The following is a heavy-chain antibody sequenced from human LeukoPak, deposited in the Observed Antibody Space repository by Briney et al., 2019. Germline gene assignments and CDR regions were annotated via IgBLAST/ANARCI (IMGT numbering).Heavy chain of an antibody. CDR2: IKQDGSEK. D-gene: IGHD3-3*01. CDR1: GFTFSSYW. CDR3: ARGPRRITIFGVVHWGGFDY. V-gene: IGHV3-7*01. Sequence: PGGSLRLSCAASGFTFSSYWMSWVRQAPGKGLEWVANIKQDGSEKYYVDSVKGRFTISRDNAKNSLYLQMNSLRAEDTAVYYCARGPRRITIFGVVHWGGFDYWGQGTLVTVSS. J-gene: IGHJ4*02.